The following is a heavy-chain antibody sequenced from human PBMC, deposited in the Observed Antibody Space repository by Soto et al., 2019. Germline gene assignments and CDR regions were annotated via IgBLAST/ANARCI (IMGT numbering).Heavy chain of an antibody. V-gene: IGHV4-61*01. J-gene: IGHJ5*02. Sequence: SETLSLTCTVSGGSVSSGSYYWSWIRQPPGKGLEWIGYIYYSGSTNYNPSLKSRVTISVDTSKNQFSLKLSSVTAADTAVYYCARVGRYQLLSNNWFDPWGQGTLVTVSS. D-gene: IGHD2-2*01. CDR3: ARVGRYQLLSNNWFDP. CDR2: IYYSGST. CDR1: GGSVSSGSYY.